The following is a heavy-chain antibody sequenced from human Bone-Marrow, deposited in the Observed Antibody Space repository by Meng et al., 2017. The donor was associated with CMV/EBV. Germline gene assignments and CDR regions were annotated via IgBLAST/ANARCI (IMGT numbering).Heavy chain of an antibody. CDR1: GASISSISSY. D-gene: IGHD3-22*01. CDR2: IYYTGST. J-gene: IGHJ4*02. V-gene: IGHV4-39*06. CDR3: ARGPYYDGSGPFDY. Sequence: LRLSCTVSGASISSISSYWGWIRRPPGKGLEWIGSIYYTGSTYYNPSLKSRVTISVDTSKNQFALKVRSVTAADTAVYYCARGPYYDGSGPFDYWGQGTRVTVSS.